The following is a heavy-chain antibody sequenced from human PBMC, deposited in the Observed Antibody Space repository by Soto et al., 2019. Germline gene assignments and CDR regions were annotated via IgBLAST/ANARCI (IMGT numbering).Heavy chain of an antibody. CDR2: IIPILGIA. CDR3: ARDNISSSQRTTSEDV. Sequence: SVKVSCKASGGTFSSYTISWVRQAPGQGLEWMGRIIPILGIANYAQKFQGRVTITADKSTSTAYMELSSLRSEDTAVYYCARDNISSSQRTTSEDVWGQGTTVTSP. CDR1: GGTFSSYT. D-gene: IGHD6-13*01. J-gene: IGHJ6*02. V-gene: IGHV1-69*04.